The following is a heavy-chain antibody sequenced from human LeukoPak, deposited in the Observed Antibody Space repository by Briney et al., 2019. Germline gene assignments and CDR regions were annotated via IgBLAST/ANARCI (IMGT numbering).Heavy chain of an antibody. CDR1: GFTFSSYS. CDR2: ISSSSSTI. Sequence: PGGSLRLSCAASGFTFSSYSMNWVRQAPGKGLEWVSYISSSSSTIYYADSVKGRFTISRDNAKNSLYLQMNSLRAEDTAVYYCARDAHDYGDWFDPWGQGTLVTVSS. V-gene: IGHV3-48*01. CDR3: ARDAHDYGDWFDP. D-gene: IGHD4-17*01. J-gene: IGHJ5*02.